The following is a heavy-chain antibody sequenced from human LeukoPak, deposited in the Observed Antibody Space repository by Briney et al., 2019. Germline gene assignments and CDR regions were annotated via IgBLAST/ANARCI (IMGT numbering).Heavy chain of an antibody. CDR1: GYTFTSYG. J-gene: IGHJ6*03. V-gene: IGHV1-18*01. D-gene: IGHD6-19*01. CDR2: ISAYNGNT. Sequence: ASVKVSCKASGYTFTSYGISWVRQAPGQGLEWMGWISAYNGNTNYAQKLQGRVTMTTDTSTSTAYMELRSLRSDDTAVYYCARGYSSGWYRDYYYYMDVWGKGTTVTVSS. CDR3: ARGYSSGWYRDYYYYMDV.